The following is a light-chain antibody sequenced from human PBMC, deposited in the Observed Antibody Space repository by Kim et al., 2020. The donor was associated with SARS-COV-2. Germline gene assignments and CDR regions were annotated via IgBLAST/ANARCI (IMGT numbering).Light chain of an antibody. CDR3: QVWDSSPRV. V-gene: IGLV3-9*01. CDR1: NIGSKN. Sequence: SVAQGQTARITCGGNNIGSKNVHWYQQKPGQAPGLVIYRDSNRPSGIPERFSGSNSGNTATLTISRAQAGDEADYYCQVWDSSPRVFGGGTQLTVL. CDR2: RDS. J-gene: IGLJ2*01.